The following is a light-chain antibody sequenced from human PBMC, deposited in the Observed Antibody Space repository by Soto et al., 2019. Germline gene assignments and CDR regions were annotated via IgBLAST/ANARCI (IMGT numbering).Light chain of an antibody. CDR3: SSYTSSSTLVV. CDR1: SSDGGGYNY. CDR2: DVS. V-gene: IGLV2-14*01. Sequence: QSALTQPASVSGSPGQSIAISCTGTSSDGGGYNYVSWYQQHPDKAPELMIYDVSNRPSGVSNRFSGSKSGNTASLTISGLQAEDEADYYCSSYTSSSTLVVFGGGTKVTVL. J-gene: IGLJ2*01.